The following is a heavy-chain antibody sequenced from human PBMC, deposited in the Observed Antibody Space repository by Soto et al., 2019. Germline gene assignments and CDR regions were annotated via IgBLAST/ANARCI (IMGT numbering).Heavy chain of an antibody. Sequence: PGGSLRLSCAASGFTFSSYAMSWVRQAPGKGLEWVSAISGSGGSTYYADSVKGRFTISRDNSKNTLYLKMNSLRAEDTAVYYCASPSGPRDGYISLGYWGQGTLVTVSS. V-gene: IGHV3-23*01. J-gene: IGHJ4*02. CDR2: ISGSGGST. D-gene: IGHD5-12*01. CDR3: ASPSGPRDGYISLGY. CDR1: GFTFSSYA.